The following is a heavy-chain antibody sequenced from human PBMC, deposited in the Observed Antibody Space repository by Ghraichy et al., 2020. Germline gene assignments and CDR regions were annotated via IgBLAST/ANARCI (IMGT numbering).Heavy chain of an antibody. Sequence: GGSLRLSCAASGFTFSHYAMRWVRQAPGKGLEWVSTISGSAGSTYYADSVKGRFSISRENSKNTLYLQASSLTAEDTAVYFCAKADYGDPWGLDVWGQGTAVAVAS. CDR1: GFTFSHYA. V-gene: IGHV3-23*01. D-gene: IGHD4-17*01. J-gene: IGHJ6*02. CDR2: ISGSAGST. CDR3: AKADYGDPWGLDV.